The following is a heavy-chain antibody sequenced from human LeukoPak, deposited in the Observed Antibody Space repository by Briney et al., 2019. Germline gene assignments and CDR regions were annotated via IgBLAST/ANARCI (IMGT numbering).Heavy chain of an antibody. V-gene: IGHV3-48*03. Sequence: GGSLRLSCAASGFTFSSYEMNWVRQAPGKGLEWVSYISSSGSTIYYADSVKGRFTISRDNAKNSLYLQMNSLRAEDTAVYYCAKVFTAPYYDRSGYPGDWGQGTLGTVSS. J-gene: IGHJ4*02. D-gene: IGHD3-22*01. CDR1: GFTFSSYE. CDR2: ISSSGSTI. CDR3: AKVFTAPYYDRSGYPGD.